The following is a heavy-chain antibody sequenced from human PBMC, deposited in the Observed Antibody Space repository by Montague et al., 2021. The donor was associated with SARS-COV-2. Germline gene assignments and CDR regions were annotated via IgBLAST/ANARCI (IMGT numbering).Heavy chain of an antibody. V-gene: IGHV4-34*01. CDR1: GGSLSGDH. D-gene: IGHD6-6*01. CDR3: AGGAGGVAARLRYYFDQ. J-gene: IGHJ4*02. Sequence: SETLSLTCAVYGGSLSGDHWSWIRQPPGKGLEWIGEVNHSGHTNYDVSLKSRVTMSVDTSKSQFSLKVRSATAAATAVYYCAGGAGGVAARLRYYFDQWGQGTLVTVSS. CDR2: VNHSGHT.